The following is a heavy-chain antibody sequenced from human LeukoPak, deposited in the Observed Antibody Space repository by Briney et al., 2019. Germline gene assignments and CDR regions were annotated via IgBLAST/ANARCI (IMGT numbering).Heavy chain of an antibody. CDR1: GDSFTYYH. V-gene: IGHV4-34*01. CDR2: VSHTGDT. D-gene: IGHD2-15*01. Sequence: SETLSLTCAVYGDSFTYYHWTWIRQSPGRGLEWIGEVSHTGDTDYNPSLKNRLTISIDTSNKQFSLRLTSVPAADTAVYYCARTPGAFDFWGQGTLVTVSS. J-gene: IGHJ4*02. CDR3: ARTPGAFDF.